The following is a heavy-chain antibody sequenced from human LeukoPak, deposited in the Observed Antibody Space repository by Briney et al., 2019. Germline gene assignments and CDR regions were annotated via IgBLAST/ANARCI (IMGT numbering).Heavy chain of an antibody. J-gene: IGHJ4*02. V-gene: IGHV4-39*07. CDR1: GGSISSSSYY. CDR2: IYYSGST. Sequence: SETLSLTCTVSGGSISSSSYYWGWIRQPPGKGLEWIGSIYYSGSTYYNPSLKSRVTISVDKSKNQFSLKLSSVTAADTAVYYCAREKCSSTSCYRKGIDYWGQGTLVTVSS. D-gene: IGHD2-2*02. CDR3: AREKCSSTSCYRKGIDY.